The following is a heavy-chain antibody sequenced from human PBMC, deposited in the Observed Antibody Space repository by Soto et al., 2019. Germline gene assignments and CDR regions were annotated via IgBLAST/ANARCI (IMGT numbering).Heavy chain of an antibody. V-gene: IGHV3-23*01. CDR3: AKDLRFRGLVAGLNWFDP. CDR1: GFSFSTYW. J-gene: IGHJ5*02. D-gene: IGHD2-15*01. CDR2: ISGSGGST. Sequence: GGSLRLSCADSGFSFSTYWMHWVRQGPGKGLEWVSAISGSGGSTYYADSVKGRFTISRDNSKNTLYLQMNSLRAEDTAVYYCAKDLRFRGLVAGLNWFDPWGQGTLVTVSS.